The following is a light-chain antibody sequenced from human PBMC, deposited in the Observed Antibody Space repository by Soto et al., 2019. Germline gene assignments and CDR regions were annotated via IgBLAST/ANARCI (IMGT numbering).Light chain of an antibody. CDR3: QQYDNLPPFT. Sequence: DIQMTQSPSSLSAPVGDRVTITCQASQDISNYLNWYQQKPGKAPKLLIYDASNLETGVPSRFSGSGSGTDFTFTISSLQAEDVATYYCQQYDNLPPFTFGGGTKVEIK. CDR1: QDISNY. CDR2: DAS. V-gene: IGKV1-33*01. J-gene: IGKJ4*01.